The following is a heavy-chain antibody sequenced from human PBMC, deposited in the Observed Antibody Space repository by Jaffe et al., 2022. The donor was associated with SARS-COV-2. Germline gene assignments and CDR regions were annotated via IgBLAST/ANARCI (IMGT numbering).Heavy chain of an antibody. Sequence: QVQLQESGPGLLKSSQTLSLTCTVSGASISSGNFYWSWIRQPAGKGLEWIGRISSSGTTTYNPSLKSRVTVFRDTSKNQFSLRLSSVTAADTAIYYCARDGSGIWFDPWGRGTLVTVSS. CDR1: GASISSGNFY. V-gene: IGHV4-61*02. CDR3: ARDGSGIWFDP. CDR2: ISSSGTT. D-gene: IGHD3-10*01. J-gene: IGHJ5*02.